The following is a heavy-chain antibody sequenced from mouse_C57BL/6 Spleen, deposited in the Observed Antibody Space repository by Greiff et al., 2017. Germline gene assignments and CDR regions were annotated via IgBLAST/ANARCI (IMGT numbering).Heavy chain of an antibody. Sequence: VKLQQSGAELVKPGASVKISCKASGYAFSSYWMNWVKQRPGKGLEWIGQIYPGDGDTNYNGKFKGKATLTADKSSSTAYMQLSSLTSEDSAVYFCAREGEYYGFAYWGQGTLVTVSA. D-gene: IGHD1-1*02. CDR1: GYAFSSYW. J-gene: IGHJ3*01. CDR2: IYPGDGDT. V-gene: IGHV1-80*01. CDR3: AREGEYYGFAY.